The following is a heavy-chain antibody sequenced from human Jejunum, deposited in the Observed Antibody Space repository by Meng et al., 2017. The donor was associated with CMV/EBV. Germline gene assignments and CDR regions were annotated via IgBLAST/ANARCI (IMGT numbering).Heavy chain of an antibody. CDR3: ATQTGLGNDAFDI. Sequence: GSGYRFTDFGIGWVRHLPGKGLELMGLFYPGDSDTRYNPTFQGQVTMSADKSISTVYLQWSSLRASDTGIYYCATQTGLGNDAFDIWGQGTMVTVSS. D-gene: IGHD3/OR15-3a*01. CDR1: GYRFTDFG. CDR2: FYPGDSDT. J-gene: IGHJ3*02. V-gene: IGHV5-51*01.